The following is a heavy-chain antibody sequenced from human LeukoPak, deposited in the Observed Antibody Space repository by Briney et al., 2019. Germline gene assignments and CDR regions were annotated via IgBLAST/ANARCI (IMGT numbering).Heavy chain of an antibody. V-gene: IGHV3-11*04. Sequence: GGSLRLSCEASGFTFSDPYMSWIRQAPGKGLECLSYISGSGTDINYADSVRGRFTISRDNAKNLLYLQMNDLRVEDTAVYYCAKDPAPNYVLRGVYGLYYFDYWGQGTLVTVSS. CDR2: ISGSGTDI. J-gene: IGHJ4*02. CDR3: AKDPAPNYVLRGVYGLYYFDY. CDR1: GFTFSDPY. D-gene: IGHD3-10*01.